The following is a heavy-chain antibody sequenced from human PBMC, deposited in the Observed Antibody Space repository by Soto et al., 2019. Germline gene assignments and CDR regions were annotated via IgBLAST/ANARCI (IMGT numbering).Heavy chain of an antibody. D-gene: IGHD2-15*01. V-gene: IGHV3-33*01. CDR1: GFTFSNFG. CDR3: ARDPPYCSGGTCYSVGFDF. CDR2: IWSDGSTK. J-gene: IGHJ4*02. Sequence: GGSLRLSCAASGFTFSNFGMHWVRQAPGKGLEWVTVIWSDGSTKYYSDSVKGRFTISRDNSENTLYLQMNSLRAEDTAVYYCARDPPYCSGGTCYSVGFDFWGQGALVTVSS.